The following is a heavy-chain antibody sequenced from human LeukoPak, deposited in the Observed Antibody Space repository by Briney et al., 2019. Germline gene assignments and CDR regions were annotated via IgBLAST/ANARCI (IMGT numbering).Heavy chain of an antibody. CDR2: IKQDGSEK. CDR1: GFTLSSYW. J-gene: IGHJ4*02. Sequence: PGGSLRLSCAVSGFTLSSYWMTWVRQAPGKGLEWVANIKQDGSEKYYVDSMKGRFTISRDNAENSLYLQMNSLRAEDTAVYYCESARYCSGGSCQRLDYWGQGTLVTVSS. CDR3: ESARYCSGGSCQRLDY. V-gene: IGHV3-7*01. D-gene: IGHD2-15*01.